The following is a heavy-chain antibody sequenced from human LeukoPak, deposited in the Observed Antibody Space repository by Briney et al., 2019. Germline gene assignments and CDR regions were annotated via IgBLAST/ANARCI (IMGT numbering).Heavy chain of an antibody. CDR1: GYTFTSYD. CDR3: ARSIPGPYYYGMDV. V-gene: IGHV1-8*01. CDR2: MNPNSGNT. D-gene: IGHD2-2*02. Sequence: ASVKVPCKASGYTFTSYDINWVRQATGQGLEWMGWMNPNSGNTGYAQKFQGRVTMTRNTSISTAYMELSSLRSEDTAVYYCARSIPGPYYYGMDVWGQGTTVTVSS. J-gene: IGHJ6*02.